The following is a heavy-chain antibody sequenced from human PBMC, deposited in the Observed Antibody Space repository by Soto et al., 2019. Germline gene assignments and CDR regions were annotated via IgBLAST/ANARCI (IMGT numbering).Heavy chain of an antibody. CDR1: GYIFINCG. V-gene: IGHV1-18*01. Sequence: ASVKVACKASGYIFINCGITWVRQAPGQGLECMGWISGYNGNTKYADKLQGRVPMTTDTSTTTAYMELRSLRSDDTAVYYCARDEVPAANWLDRWGQGTLVTVSS. CDR3: ARDEVPAANWLDR. CDR2: ISGYNGNT. J-gene: IGHJ5*02. D-gene: IGHD2-2*01.